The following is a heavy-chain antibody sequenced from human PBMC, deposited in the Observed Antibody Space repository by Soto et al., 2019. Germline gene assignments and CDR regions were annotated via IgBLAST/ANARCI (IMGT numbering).Heavy chain of an antibody. CDR2: ISRDGGTK. Sequence: QVQLVESGGGVVQPGRSLRLSCAVSGFTVSSYGMHWVRQAPGKGLEWVAVISRDGGTKFYADFVKGRFTISKDNSRNTLFLEMNSLRGDDMAVYYCTGEVASGYCGQGTLVTVSS. CDR1: GFTVSSYG. V-gene: IGHV3-30*03. CDR3: TGEVASGY. J-gene: IGHJ4*02. D-gene: IGHD2-8*02.